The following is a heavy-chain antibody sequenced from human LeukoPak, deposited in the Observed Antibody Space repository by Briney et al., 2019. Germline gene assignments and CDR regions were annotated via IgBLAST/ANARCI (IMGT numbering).Heavy chain of an antibody. V-gene: IGHV3-11*06. D-gene: IGHD2-21*01. J-gene: IGHJ4*02. CDR3: ARDLRAFCGGECAFHY. CDR2: ISSGSTYI. Sequence: PGGSLRLSCEVSGFTFSDHYMSWIRQAPGKGLEWVSSISSGSTYIYYADSVKGRFTVSRDNARNSLYLQMNSLRAEDTAVYYCARDLRAFCGGECAFHYWGQGTLVTVSS. CDR1: GFTFSDHY.